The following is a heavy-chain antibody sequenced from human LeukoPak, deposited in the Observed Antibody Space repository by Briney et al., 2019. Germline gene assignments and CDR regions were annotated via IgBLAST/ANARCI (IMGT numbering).Heavy chain of an antibody. Sequence: GGSLRLSCAASGFSFDDYAMHWVRQAPGKGLEWVSRISWNSGSIGYADSVKGRFTISRDNAKNSLYLQMNSLRAEDTALYYCAKGTSYYYDSSGYLSILNYWGQGTLVTVSS. CDR1: GFSFDDYA. J-gene: IGHJ4*02. V-gene: IGHV3-9*01. CDR2: ISWNSGSI. D-gene: IGHD3-22*01. CDR3: AKGTSYYYDSSGYLSILNY.